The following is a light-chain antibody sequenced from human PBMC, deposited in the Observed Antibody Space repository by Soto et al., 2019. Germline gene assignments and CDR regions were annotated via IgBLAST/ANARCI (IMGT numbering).Light chain of an antibody. Sequence: QSALTQPASVSGSPGQSITISCTGTSSDVGSYNLVSWYQQHPGKAPKLMIYEGSKRPSGVSNRFSGSKSGNTASLTISGLQAEDEAAYYCCSYVGSSTLVFGGGTKLTVL. CDR2: EGS. CDR1: SSDVGSYNL. CDR3: CSYVGSSTLV. V-gene: IGLV2-23*01. J-gene: IGLJ2*01.